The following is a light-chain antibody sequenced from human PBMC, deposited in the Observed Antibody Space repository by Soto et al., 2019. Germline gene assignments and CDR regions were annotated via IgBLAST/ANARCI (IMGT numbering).Light chain of an antibody. J-gene: IGKJ2*01. CDR3: QQSYSTLMYT. V-gene: IGKV1-39*01. CDR1: QSIGSY. Sequence: DIQLPQSPSSLSASIGDRVTITCRASQSIGSYLSWYQHKQGKAPKLLIFGASYLKGGVPSRFSGSGSGTDFTLTITSLDPEDFATYYCQQSYSTLMYTFGQGTKLEIK. CDR2: GAS.